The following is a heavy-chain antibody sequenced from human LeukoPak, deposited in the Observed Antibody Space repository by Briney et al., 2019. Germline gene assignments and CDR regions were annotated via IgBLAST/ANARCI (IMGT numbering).Heavy chain of an antibody. CDR2: ISSSGRTI. J-gene: IGHJ4*02. CDR3: ARDHDY. V-gene: IGHV3-48*03. CDR1: GFTFSSYE. Sequence: GGSLRLSCAASGFTFSSYEMNWVRQAPGEGLEWVSYISSSGRTIFYADSVKGRFTISRDNAKNSLHLQMNSLRAEDTAVYYCARDHDYWGQGTLVTVSS.